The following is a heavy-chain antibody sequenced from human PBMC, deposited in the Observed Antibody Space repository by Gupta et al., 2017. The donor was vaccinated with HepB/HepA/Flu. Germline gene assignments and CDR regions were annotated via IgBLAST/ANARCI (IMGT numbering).Heavy chain of an antibody. V-gene: IGHV3-7*01. CDR1: GFSISNYW. CDR2: IKQDGSEK. Sequence: VQLVESGGGLVQPGGSLRLSCAASGFSISNYWMSWVRQTPGKGLEWVANIKQDGSEKYFVDSVKGRFTISRDNAKKSVFLQMNSLRAEDTSLYYCARGETYFDLWGRGSVVTVSS. D-gene: IGHD1-26*01. CDR3: ARGETYFDL. J-gene: IGHJ2*01.